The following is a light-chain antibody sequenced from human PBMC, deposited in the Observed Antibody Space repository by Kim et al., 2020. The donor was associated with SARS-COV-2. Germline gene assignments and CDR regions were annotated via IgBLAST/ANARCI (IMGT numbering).Light chain of an antibody. Sequence: SSELTQDPAVSVALGQTVKITCQGDNLRTYYANWYQQKPGQAPVLVMFGQNNRPSGIPDRFSGSSSGNTASLTITGAQAEDEADYYCKSRDSSGNLLVFGGGTQPTVL. CDR2: GQN. J-gene: IGLJ2*01. CDR1: NLRTYY. V-gene: IGLV3-19*01. CDR3: KSRDSSGNLLV.